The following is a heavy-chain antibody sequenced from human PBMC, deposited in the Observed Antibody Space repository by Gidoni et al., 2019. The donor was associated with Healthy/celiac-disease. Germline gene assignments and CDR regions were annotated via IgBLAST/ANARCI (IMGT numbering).Heavy chain of an antibody. V-gene: IGHV3-13*01. J-gene: IGHJ3*02. CDR2: IGTAVDT. Sequence: EVQLVESGGGLVQPGGSLRLSCAASGFTFSSYYMHWVRQATGKGLEWFSAIGTAVDTYYPGSVKGRFTISRENAKNSLYLQMNSLRAGDTAVYYCARDGGDAFDIWGQGTMVTVSS. CDR1: GFTFSSYY. D-gene: IGHD3-16*01. CDR3: ARDGGDAFDI.